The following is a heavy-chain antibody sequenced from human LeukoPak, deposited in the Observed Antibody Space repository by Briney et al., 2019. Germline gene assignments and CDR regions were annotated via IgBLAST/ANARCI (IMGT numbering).Heavy chain of an antibody. CDR2: ISAYNGNT. CDR1: GYTFTSYG. CDR3: ARESDTATDGLFGY. Sequence: ASVKVSCKASGYTFTSYGISWVRQAPGQGLEWMGWISAYNGNTNYAQKLQGRVTMTTDTSTSTAYMELRSLRSDDTAVYYCARESDTATDGLFGYWGQGTLVTVSS. V-gene: IGHV1-18*01. D-gene: IGHD5-18*01. J-gene: IGHJ4*02.